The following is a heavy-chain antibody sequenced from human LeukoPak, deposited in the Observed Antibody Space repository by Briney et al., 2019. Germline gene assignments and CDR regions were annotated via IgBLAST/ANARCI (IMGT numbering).Heavy chain of an antibody. V-gene: IGHV4-34*01. D-gene: IGHD3-10*01. CDR2: VNHSGST. CDR1: GESFSGYF. CDR3: ARGVYYYGSGSYVRAFDI. Sequence: SETLSLTCAVYGESFSGYFWTWIRQPPGKGLEWIGEVNHSGSTNYNPSLKSRVTISVDTSKNQFSLKLSSVTAADTAVYYCARGVYYYGSGSYVRAFDIWGQGTMVTVSS. J-gene: IGHJ3*02.